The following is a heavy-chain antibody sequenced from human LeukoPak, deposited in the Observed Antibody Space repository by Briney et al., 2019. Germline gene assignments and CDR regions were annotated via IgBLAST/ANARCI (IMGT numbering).Heavy chain of an antibody. Sequence: PSETLSLTCTVSGGSISSSSYYWGWIRQPPGKGLEWIGSIYYSGSTYYNPSLKSRVTISVDTSKNQFSLKLSSVTAADTAVYYCARRQYDFWSGYPRPSDYWGQGTLVTVSS. J-gene: IGHJ4*02. CDR2: IYYSGST. V-gene: IGHV4-39*01. D-gene: IGHD3-3*01. CDR1: GGSISSSSYY. CDR3: ARRQYDFWSGYPRPSDY.